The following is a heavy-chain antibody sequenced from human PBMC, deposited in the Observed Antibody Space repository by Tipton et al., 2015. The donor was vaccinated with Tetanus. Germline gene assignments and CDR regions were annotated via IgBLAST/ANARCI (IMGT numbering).Heavy chain of an antibody. J-gene: IGHJ4*02. Sequence: TLSLTCTVSGGSLSTSHWAWIRQPPGKGLEWVGKITYSRTTNYNSSLKSRVTISLDTSTSQFSLRLSSVTAADTAVYFCARHPPPYYYGSGSYLDYWGQGTPVTVSS. CDR2: ITYSRTT. D-gene: IGHD3-10*01. CDR1: GGSLSTSH. V-gene: IGHV4-59*08. CDR3: ARHPPPYYYGSGSYLDY.